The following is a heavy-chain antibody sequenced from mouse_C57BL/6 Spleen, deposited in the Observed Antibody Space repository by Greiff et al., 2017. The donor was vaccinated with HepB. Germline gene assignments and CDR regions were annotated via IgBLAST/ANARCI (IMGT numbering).Heavy chain of an antibody. D-gene: IGHD3-2*01. CDR3: ARETAHYAMDY. Sequence: VQLKESGGGLVKPGGSLKLSCAASGFTFSSYAMSWVRQTPEKRLEWVATISDGGSYTYYPDNVKGRFTISRDNAKNNLYLQMSHLKSEDTAMYYCARETAHYAMDYWGQGTSVTVSS. CDR2: ISDGGSYT. J-gene: IGHJ4*01. V-gene: IGHV5-4*01. CDR1: GFTFSSYA.